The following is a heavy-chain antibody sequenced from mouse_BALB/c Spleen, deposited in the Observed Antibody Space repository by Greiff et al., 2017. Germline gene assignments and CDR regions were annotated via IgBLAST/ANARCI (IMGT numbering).Heavy chain of an antibody. J-gene: IGHJ4*01. D-gene: IGHD3-3*01. V-gene: IGHV5-6*01. Sequence: VQLKESGGDLVKPGGSLKLSCAASGFTFSSYGMSWVRQTPDKRLEWVATISSGGSYTDYPDSVKGRFTISRDNAKNTLYLQMSSLKSEDTAMYYCAREGGRRAMDYWGQGTSVTVSS. CDR2: ISSGGSYT. CDR1: GFTFSSYG. CDR3: AREGGRRAMDY.